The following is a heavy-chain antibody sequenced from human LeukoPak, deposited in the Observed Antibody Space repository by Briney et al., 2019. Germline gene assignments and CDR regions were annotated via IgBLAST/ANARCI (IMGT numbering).Heavy chain of an antibody. D-gene: IGHD3-3*01. CDR2: INPNSGGT. Sequence: GASVKVSCKASGYTFTGYYMHWVRQAPGQGLEWMGWINPNSGGTNYAQKFQGRVTMTRDTSISTAYMELSRLRSDDTAVYYCARVGSAIFGVVPYFDYWGQGTLVTVSS. V-gene: IGHV1-2*02. J-gene: IGHJ4*02. CDR1: GYTFTGYY. CDR3: ARVGSAIFGVVPYFDY.